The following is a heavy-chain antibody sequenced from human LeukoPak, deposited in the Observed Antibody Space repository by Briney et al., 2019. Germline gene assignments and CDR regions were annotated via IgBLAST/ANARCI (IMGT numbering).Heavy chain of an antibody. CDR2: INHSGST. CDR1: GGSISSYY. J-gene: IGHJ4*02. CDR3: ARVRRYSSSKGDYFDY. D-gene: IGHD6-6*01. Sequence: PSETLSLTCTVSGGSISSYYWSWIRQPPGKGLEWIGEINHSGSTNYNPSLKSRVTISVDTSKNQFSLKLSSVTAADTAVYYCARVRRYSSSKGDYFDYWGQGTLVTVSS. V-gene: IGHV4-34*01.